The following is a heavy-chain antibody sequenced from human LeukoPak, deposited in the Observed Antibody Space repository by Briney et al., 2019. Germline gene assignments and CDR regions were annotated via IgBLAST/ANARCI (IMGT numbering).Heavy chain of an antibody. J-gene: IGHJ4*02. CDR1: GFTFSSYA. D-gene: IGHD3-10*01. CDR2: ISGSGGST. V-gene: IGHV3-23*01. CDR3: AKSRISTMVRGVGGLIDY. Sequence: PGGSLRLSCAASGFTFSSYAMSWVRQAPGKGLEWVSAISGSGGSTYYADSVKGRFTISRDNSKNTLYLQMNSLRAEDTAVYYCAKSRISTMVRGVGGLIDYWRQGTLVTVSS.